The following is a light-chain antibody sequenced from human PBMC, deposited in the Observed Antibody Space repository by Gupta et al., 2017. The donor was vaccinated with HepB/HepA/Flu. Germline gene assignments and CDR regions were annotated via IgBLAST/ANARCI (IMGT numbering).Light chain of an antibody. V-gene: IGKV3-15*01. CDR1: QPISAN. CDR3: HQYKRSPWT. J-gene: IGKJ1*01. Sequence: LMTHSPTMVSSPRGERATPSCTARQPISANLAWYQQKPGQAPSLLIYGAAMRAAGIPARFSGSGSGTEFSLTISSLESVDFAVYYCHQYKRSPWTFGQGTKVEIK. CDR2: GAA.